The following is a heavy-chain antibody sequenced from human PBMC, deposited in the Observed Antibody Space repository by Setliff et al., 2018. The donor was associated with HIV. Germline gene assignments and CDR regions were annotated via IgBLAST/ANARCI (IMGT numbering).Heavy chain of an antibody. D-gene: IGHD1-26*01. CDR1: GDSITNCY. Sequence: SETLSLTCTASGDSITNCYWSWIRQPPGKRLEWIGYRHVSGSTYYNPSLKGRVTISVDPSRNQFSLKLTSVTSADTAIYYCARESLVGDSGFDYWGQGTLVTVSS. V-gene: IGHV4-4*09. J-gene: IGHJ4*02. CDR3: ARESLVGDSGFDY. CDR2: RHVSGST.